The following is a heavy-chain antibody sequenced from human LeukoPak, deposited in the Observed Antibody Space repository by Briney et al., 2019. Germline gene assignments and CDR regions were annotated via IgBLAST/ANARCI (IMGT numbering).Heavy chain of an antibody. Sequence: GGSLRLSCAASGFTFSDYGMQWVRQPPGKGLEWVALISTDGSHKDYADSVKGRFTLSRDNSKNTLYLQMNSLRVEDTAVYYCAKDGTSSWFGEATWGQGPLVTVSS. CDR2: ISTDGSHK. J-gene: IGHJ5*02. CDR3: AKDGTSSWFGEAT. D-gene: IGHD6-13*01. CDR1: GFTFSDYG. V-gene: IGHV3-30*18.